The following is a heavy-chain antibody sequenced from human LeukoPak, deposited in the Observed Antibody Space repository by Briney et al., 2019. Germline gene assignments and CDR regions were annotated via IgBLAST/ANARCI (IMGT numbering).Heavy chain of an antibody. V-gene: IGHV1-69*05. CDR2: IIPIFGTA. Sequence: SVKVSCKASGGTFSSYAISWVRQAPGQGLEWMGGIIPIFGTANYAQKFQGRVTITTDESTSTAYMELSSLRAEDTAVYYCARGGVVVVPAAFPDDAFDIWGQGTMVTVSS. D-gene: IGHD2-2*01. CDR1: GGTFSSYA. J-gene: IGHJ3*02. CDR3: ARGGVVVVPAAFPDDAFDI.